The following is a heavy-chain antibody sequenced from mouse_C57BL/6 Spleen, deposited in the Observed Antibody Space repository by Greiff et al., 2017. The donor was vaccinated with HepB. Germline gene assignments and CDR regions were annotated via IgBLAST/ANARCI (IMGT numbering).Heavy chain of an antibody. CDR3: ARINKIVATYFDY. Sequence: VQLQQSGAELVKAGASVKMSCKASGYTFTSYWMHWVKQRLGQGLEWFAETNPTNGRTYYNEKFKSKATLTVDKSSSTAYMLLSGPTFEDSAVYYCARINKIVATYFDYWRQGTTLTVSS. J-gene: IGHJ2*01. D-gene: IGHD1-1*01. CDR2: TNPTNGRT. CDR1: GYTFTSYW. V-gene: IGHV1S81*02.